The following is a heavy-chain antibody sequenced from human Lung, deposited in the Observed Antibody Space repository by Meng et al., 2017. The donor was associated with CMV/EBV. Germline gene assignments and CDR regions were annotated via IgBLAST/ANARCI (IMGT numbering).Heavy chain of an antibody. CDR3: ARAGTTVTFFDH. V-gene: IGHV3-21*01. CDR1: GFTFSSYS. D-gene: IGHD4-17*01. CDR2: ISSSVSDV. J-gene: IGHJ4*02. Sequence: GGSLRLSCAASGFTFSSYSMNWVRQPPGKGLEWVASISSSVSDVYSADSVKGRFIISRDNGRDSLYLQMNSLRAEDTGVYYCARAGTTVTFFDHWGPGTPVTVSS.